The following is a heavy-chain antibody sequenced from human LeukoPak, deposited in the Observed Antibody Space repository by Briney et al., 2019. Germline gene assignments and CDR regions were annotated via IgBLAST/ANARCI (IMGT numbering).Heavy chain of an antibody. D-gene: IGHD2-2*02. J-gene: IGHJ4*02. Sequence: ETLSLTRAVYGGSFSGYYWSWIRQAPGKGLEWVSAISGSGGSTYYADSVKGRFTISRDNTKNTLYLQMNSLRAEDTAVYYCAQPYQLLYGYFDYWGQGTLVTVSS. V-gene: IGHV3-23*01. CDR1: GGSFSGYY. CDR2: ISGSGGST. CDR3: AQPYQLLYGYFDY.